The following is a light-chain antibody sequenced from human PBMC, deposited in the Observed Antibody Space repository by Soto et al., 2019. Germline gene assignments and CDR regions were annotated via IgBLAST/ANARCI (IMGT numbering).Light chain of an antibody. CDR1: SNDVGGYKV. J-gene: IGLJ1*01. CDR2: EGS. V-gene: IGLV2-23*01. CDR3: CSYAGSRTYV. Sequence: QSALTQPASVSGSPGESITISCTGTSNDVGGYKVVSWYQQHKGQAPKLMIYEGSKRHSGVSIRFSGSKSGNTASLTISWLQAEDEAEYYCCSYAGSRTYVFGTGTKLTVL.